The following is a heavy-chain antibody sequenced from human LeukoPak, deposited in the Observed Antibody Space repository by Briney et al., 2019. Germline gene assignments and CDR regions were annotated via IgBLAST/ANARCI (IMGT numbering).Heavy chain of an antibody. CDR2: IIPIFGTA. Sequence: SVKVSCKASGGTFSSFAISWVRQAPGQGLEWMGGIIPIFGTANYAQKFQGRVTITADGYTSTAYMELSSLRSEDTAVYYCAREAQVLYQLQQGFAYWGQGTLVTVSS. V-gene: IGHV1-69*13. D-gene: IGHD2-2*01. CDR3: AREAQVLYQLQQGFAY. J-gene: IGHJ4*02. CDR1: GGTFSSFA.